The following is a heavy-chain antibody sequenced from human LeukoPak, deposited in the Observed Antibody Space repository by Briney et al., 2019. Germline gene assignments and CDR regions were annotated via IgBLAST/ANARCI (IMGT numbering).Heavy chain of an antibody. Sequence: GRSLRLSCAASGFTFSSYGMHWVRQAPGKGLEWVAVISYDGCNKYYADSVKGRFTISRDNSKNTLYLQMNSLRAEDTAVYYCAKSLVVTENDYYYYGMDVWGQGTTVTVSS. V-gene: IGHV3-30*18. J-gene: IGHJ6*02. CDR1: GFTFSSYG. CDR2: ISYDGCNK. CDR3: AKSLVVTENDYYYYGMDV. D-gene: IGHD3-22*01.